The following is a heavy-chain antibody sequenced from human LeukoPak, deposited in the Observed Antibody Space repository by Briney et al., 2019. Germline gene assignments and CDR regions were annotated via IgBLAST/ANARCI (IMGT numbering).Heavy chain of an antibody. J-gene: IGHJ4*02. CDR1: GYTFTNYG. Sequence: ASVKVSCKPSGYTFTNYGTSGLRQAPGQGPEWMGWISAYNGNTNFAQKLQGRVTLTTDTSTSTAYLELRSLTSDDTAVYYCARTRSGDSVYNWGQGTLVTVSS. V-gene: IGHV1-18*01. D-gene: IGHD2-21*02. CDR2: ISAYNGNT. CDR3: ARTRSGDSVYN.